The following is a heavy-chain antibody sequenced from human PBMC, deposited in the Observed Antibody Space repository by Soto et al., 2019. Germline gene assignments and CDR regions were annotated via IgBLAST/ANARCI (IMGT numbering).Heavy chain of an antibody. Sequence: GASVKVSWESSRGGFRSYARRWVRQAPGQGLEWMGGIIPIFGTANYAQKFQGRVTITADESTSTAYMELSSLRSEDTAVYYCARDYYDSSGVDYWGQGTLVPVSS. CDR2: IIPIFGTA. CDR1: RGGFRSYA. CDR3: ARDYYDSSGVDY. V-gene: IGHV1-69*13. D-gene: IGHD3-22*01. J-gene: IGHJ4*02.